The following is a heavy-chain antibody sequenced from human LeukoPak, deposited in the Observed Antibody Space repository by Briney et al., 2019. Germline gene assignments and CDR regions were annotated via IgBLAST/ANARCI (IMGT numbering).Heavy chain of an antibody. V-gene: IGHV3-7*01. D-gene: IGHD6-13*01. CDR3: ARDQAAAGTRGYYYYYGMDV. Sequence: PGGSLRLSCAASGFTFSSYWMSWVRQAPGKGLEWVANIKQDGSEKYYVDSVKGRFTISRDNAKNSLYLQMNSLRAEDTAVYYCARDQAAAGTRGYYYYYGMDVWGQGTTVTVSS. CDR1: GFTFSSYW. CDR2: IKQDGSEK. J-gene: IGHJ6*02.